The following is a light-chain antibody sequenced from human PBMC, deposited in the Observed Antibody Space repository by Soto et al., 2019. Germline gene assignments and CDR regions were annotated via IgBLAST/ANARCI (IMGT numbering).Light chain of an antibody. J-gene: IGLJ1*01. Sequence: QSVLTQPASVSGSPGQSITSSGTGTSSDVGGYNYVSWYQQHPGKAPKLMIYEVSNRPSGLPTRPSGSKSGNTASLTISGLQAEDEADYYCSSYTSSSTPSVFGTGTKLTVL. V-gene: IGLV2-14*01. CDR3: SSYTSSSTPSV. CDR1: SSDVGGYNY. CDR2: EVS.